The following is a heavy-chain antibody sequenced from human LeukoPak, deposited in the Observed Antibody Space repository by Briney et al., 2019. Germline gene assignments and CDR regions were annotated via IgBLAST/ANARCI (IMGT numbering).Heavy chain of an antibody. CDR1: GGSISSYY. D-gene: IGHD2-2*01. J-gene: IGHJ4*02. CDR3: ASISKCSSTSCSFDY. Sequence: SETLSLTCTVSGGSISSYYWSWIRQPPGKGLEWIGYIYYSGSTNYNPSLKSRVTISVDTSKNQFSLKLSSVTAADTAVYYCASISKCSSTSCSFDYWGQGTLVTVSS. CDR2: IYYSGST. V-gene: IGHV4-59*12.